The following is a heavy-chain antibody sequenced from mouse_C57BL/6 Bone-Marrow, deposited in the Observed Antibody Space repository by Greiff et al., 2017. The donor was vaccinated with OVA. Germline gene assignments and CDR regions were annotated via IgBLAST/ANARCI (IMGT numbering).Heavy chain of an antibody. CDR3: ARDRNYYYGSPFAY. Sequence: VQLQQSGAELARPGASVKLSCKASGYTFTSYGISRVKQRTGQGLEWIGEIYPRSGNTYYNEKFKGKATLTADKSSSTAYMELRSLTSEDSAVYFCARDRNYYYGSPFAYWGQGTLVTVSA. J-gene: IGHJ3*01. D-gene: IGHD1-1*01. CDR2: IYPRSGNT. CDR1: GYTFTSYG. V-gene: IGHV1-81*01.